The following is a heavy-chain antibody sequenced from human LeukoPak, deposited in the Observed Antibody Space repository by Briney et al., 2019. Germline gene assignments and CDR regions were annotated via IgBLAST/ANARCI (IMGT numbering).Heavy chain of an antibody. CDR2: IYTSGST. J-gene: IGHJ4*02. D-gene: IGHD2-2*01. CDR1: GGSISSYY. V-gene: IGHV4-4*07. CDR3: ARSRAIVVVPAASLDY. Sequence: SVTLSLTCTVSGGSISSYYWSWIRQPAGKGLEWIGRIYTSGSTNYNPSLKSRVTMSVDTSKNQFSLKLSSVTAADTAVYYCARSRAIVVVPAASLDYWGQGTLVTVSS.